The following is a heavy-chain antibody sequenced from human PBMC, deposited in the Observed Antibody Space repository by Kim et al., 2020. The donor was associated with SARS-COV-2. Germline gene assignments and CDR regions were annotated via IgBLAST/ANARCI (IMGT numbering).Heavy chain of an antibody. CDR2: INHSGST. Sequence: SETLSLTCAVYGGSFSGYYWSWIRQPPGKGLEWIGEINHSGSTNYNPSLKSRVTISVDTSKNQFSLKLSSVTAADTAVYYCARGPNEFWSGYYTGIAYY. J-gene: IGHJ6*01. CDR3: ARGPNEFWSGYYTGIAYY. D-gene: IGHD3-3*01. CDR1: GGSFSGYY. V-gene: IGHV4-34*01.